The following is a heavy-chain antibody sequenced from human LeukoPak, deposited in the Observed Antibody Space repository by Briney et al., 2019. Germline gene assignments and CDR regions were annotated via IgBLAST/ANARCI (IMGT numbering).Heavy chain of an antibody. CDR3: ARLTANWGSRYYYYGMDV. J-gene: IGHJ6*04. CDR1: GGSISSYY. V-gene: IGHV4-59*01. Sequence: SETLSLTCTVSGGSISSYYGSWIRQPPGKGLEWIGYIYYSGSTNYNPSLKSRVTISVDTSKNQFSLKLSSVTAADTAVYYCARLTANWGSRYYYYGMDVWGKGTTVTVSS. CDR2: IYYSGST. D-gene: IGHD7-27*01.